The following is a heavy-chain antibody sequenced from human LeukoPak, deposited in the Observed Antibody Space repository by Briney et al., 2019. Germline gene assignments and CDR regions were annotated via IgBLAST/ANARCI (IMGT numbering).Heavy chain of an antibody. CDR1: GYTLTELS. CDR2: FDPEDGET. Sequence: ASVKVSCKVPGYTLTELSMHWVRQAPGKGLEWMGGFDPEDGETIYAQKFQGRVTMTEDTSTDTAYMELSSLRSEDTAVYYCATTARPYSSGWYFYYGMDVWGQGTTVTVSS. J-gene: IGHJ6*02. CDR3: ATTARPYSSGWYFYYGMDV. V-gene: IGHV1-24*01. D-gene: IGHD6-19*01.